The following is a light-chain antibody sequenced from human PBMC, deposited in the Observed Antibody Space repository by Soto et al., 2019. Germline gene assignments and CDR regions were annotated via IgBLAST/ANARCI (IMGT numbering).Light chain of an antibody. CDR3: QSYDSSLSVV. Sequence: QSVLTQPPSVSGAPGQRVTISCTGSSSNIGAGYDVHWYQQLPGTAPRLLIYAYSHRPSGVPDRFSGSKSGTSASLAITGLLAEDEADYHGQSYDSSLSVVFGGGTKLTVL. J-gene: IGLJ2*01. CDR1: SSNIGAGYD. CDR2: AYS. V-gene: IGLV1-40*01.